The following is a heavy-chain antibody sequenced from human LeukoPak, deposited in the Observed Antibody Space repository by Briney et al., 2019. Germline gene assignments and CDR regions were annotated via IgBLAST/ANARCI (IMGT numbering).Heavy chain of an antibody. Sequence: SETLSLTCTVSGGSISSSSYYWGWIRQPPGKGLEWIGSIYYSGSTYYNPSLKSRVTISVDTSKNQFSLKLSSVTAADTAVYYCARQNIAAADANWFDPRGQGTLVTVSS. CDR2: IYYSGST. J-gene: IGHJ5*02. V-gene: IGHV4-39*01. CDR1: GGSISSSSYY. D-gene: IGHD6-13*01. CDR3: ARQNIAAADANWFDP.